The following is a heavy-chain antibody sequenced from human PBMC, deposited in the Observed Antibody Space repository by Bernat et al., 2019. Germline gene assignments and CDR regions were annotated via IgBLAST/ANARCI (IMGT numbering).Heavy chain of an antibody. J-gene: IGHJ3*02. CDR3: ARDRLYDILTGYSDAFDI. CDR1: GFTFDDYG. CDR2: INWNGGST. D-gene: IGHD3-9*01. Sequence: EVQLVESGGGVVRPGGSLRLSCAASGFTFDDYGMSWVRQAPGKGLEWVSGINWNGGSTGYADSVKGRFTISRDNAKNSLYLQMNSLRADDTALYYCARDRLYDILTGYSDAFDIWGQGTMVTVSS. V-gene: IGHV3-20*04.